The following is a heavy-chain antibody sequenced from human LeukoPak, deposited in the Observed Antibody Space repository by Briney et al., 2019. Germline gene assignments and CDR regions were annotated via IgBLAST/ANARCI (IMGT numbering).Heavy chain of an antibody. CDR3: ARERDYGDQFFDY. D-gene: IGHD4-17*01. V-gene: IGHV4-59*01. Sequence: SETLSLTCTVSGGSISSYYWRWLRQPPGKGLEWIGYIQYSGSTNYKPSLKSRVTMPVDTSKNQFSLRLSSVTAADTAVYYCARERDYGDQFFDYWGQGTLVTVSS. CDR1: GGSISSYY. CDR2: IQYSGST. J-gene: IGHJ4*02.